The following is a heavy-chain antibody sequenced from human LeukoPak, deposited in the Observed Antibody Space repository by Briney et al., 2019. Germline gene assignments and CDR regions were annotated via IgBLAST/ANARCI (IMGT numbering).Heavy chain of an antibody. J-gene: IGHJ4*02. CDR1: GGSISSSSYY. V-gene: IGHV4-39*07. D-gene: IGHD3-22*01. Sequence: SETLSLTCTVSGGSISSSSYYWGWIRQPPGKGLEWIGSIYYSGSTYYNPSLKSRVTLSVDTSKNQFSLKLSSVTAADTAVYYCAREAYDSSGVGFDYWGQGTLVTVSS. CDR3: AREAYDSSGVGFDY. CDR2: IYYSGST.